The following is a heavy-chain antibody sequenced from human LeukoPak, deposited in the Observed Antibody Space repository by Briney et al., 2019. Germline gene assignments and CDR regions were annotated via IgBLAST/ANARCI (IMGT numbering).Heavy chain of an antibody. CDR1: GDSISRGGDY. D-gene: IGHD3-10*01. V-gene: IGHV4-31*03. J-gene: IGHJ4*02. CDR2: ISGSGST. Sequence: SETLSLTCPVSGDSISRGGDYWTWIRQHPEKDLEWIGYISGSGSTYYSPSLRSRVTVSADTSKNQFSLKLTSVTAADTAVFYCARVPIIRGVIEDWGQGTLVSVSS. CDR3: ARVPIIRGVIED.